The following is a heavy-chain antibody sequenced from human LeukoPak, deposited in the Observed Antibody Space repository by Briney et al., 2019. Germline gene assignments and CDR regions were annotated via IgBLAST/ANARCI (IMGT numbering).Heavy chain of an antibody. J-gene: IGHJ4*02. CDR1: GYSISSGYY. CDR2: IYHSGST. CDR3: ARDGSIVGATTLDY. Sequence: ASETLSLTCTVSGYSISSGYYWGWIRQPPGKGLEWIGSIYHSGSTYYNPSLKSRVTISVDTSKNQFSLKLSSVTAADTAVYYCARDGSIVGATTLDYWGQGTLVTVSS. D-gene: IGHD1-26*01. V-gene: IGHV4-38-2*02.